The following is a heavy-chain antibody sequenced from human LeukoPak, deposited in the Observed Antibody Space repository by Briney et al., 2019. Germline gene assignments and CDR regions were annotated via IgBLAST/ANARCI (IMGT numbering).Heavy chain of an antibody. CDR2: INYSGST. CDR1: GGSISSYY. CDR3: ATGQYCSGNRCYSGTFDI. D-gene: IGHD2-15*01. J-gene: IGHJ3*02. V-gene: IGHV4-59*01. Sequence: SETLSLTCTVSGGSISSYYWSWIRQPQGKGLEWIGYINYSGSTNYNPSLKSRVTMSVDTSKNQFSLKLSSVTAADTAVYYCATGQYCSGNRCYSGTFDIWGQGTMVTVSS.